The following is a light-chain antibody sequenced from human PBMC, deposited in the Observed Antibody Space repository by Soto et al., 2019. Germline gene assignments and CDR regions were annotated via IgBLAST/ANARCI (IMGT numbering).Light chain of an antibody. J-gene: IGKJ4*01. Sequence: EIVMTQSPATLSVSPGERATLSCRASHDVTTYLAWYQQKSGQAPRLLIYAASTRATGIPARFSGSGSGTEFSLTISSLQSEDFAVYYCQQYDRWPVTFGGGTKVEIK. CDR3: QQYDRWPVT. CDR1: HDVTTY. CDR2: AAS. V-gene: IGKV3-15*01.